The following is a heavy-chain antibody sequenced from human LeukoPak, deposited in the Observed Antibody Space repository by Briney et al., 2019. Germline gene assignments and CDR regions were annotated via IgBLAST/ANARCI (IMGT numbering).Heavy chain of an antibody. J-gene: IGHJ6*03. Sequence: PSETLSLTCTVSGGSIRSNYWSWIRQSAGKGLEWIGRISTNGSASYNPSLKSRVTISVATSQTQFSLKLSSVTAADTAVYYCARDGSSTYYDFWSGKYYYYYMDVWGKGTTVTVSS. V-gene: IGHV4-4*07. CDR2: ISTNGSA. D-gene: IGHD3-3*01. CDR1: GGSIRSNY. CDR3: ARDGSSTYYDFWSGKYYYYYMDV.